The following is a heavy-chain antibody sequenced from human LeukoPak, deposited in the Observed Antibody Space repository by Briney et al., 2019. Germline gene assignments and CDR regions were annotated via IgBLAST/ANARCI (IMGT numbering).Heavy chain of an antibody. V-gene: IGHV3-48*03. D-gene: IGHD3-10*02. CDR2: ISGSGSTI. CDR3: AELGITMIGGV. J-gene: IGHJ6*04. Sequence: GGTLRLSCAASGLAFRRYGMSWVRQAPGKGLEWVSAISGSGSTIYYADSVKGRFTISRDNAKNSLYLQMNSLRAEDTAVYYCAELGITMIGGVWGKGTTVTISS. CDR1: GLAFRRYG.